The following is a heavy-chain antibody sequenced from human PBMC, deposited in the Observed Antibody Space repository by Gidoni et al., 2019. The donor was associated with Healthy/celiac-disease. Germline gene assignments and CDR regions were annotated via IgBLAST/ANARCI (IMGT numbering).Heavy chain of an antibody. CDR2: INPNSGGT. CDR1: GYTFTGYY. Sequence: QVQLVQSGAEVKKPGDSVKVSCKASGYTFTGYYMHWVRQAPGQGLEWMGWINPNSGGTNYAQKFQGRVTMTRDTSISTAYMELSRLRSDDTAVYYCATGGYDWGEGVAAHNWFDPWGQGTLVTVSS. J-gene: IGHJ5*02. D-gene: IGHD5-12*01. CDR3: ATGGYDWGEGVAAHNWFDP. V-gene: IGHV1-2*02.